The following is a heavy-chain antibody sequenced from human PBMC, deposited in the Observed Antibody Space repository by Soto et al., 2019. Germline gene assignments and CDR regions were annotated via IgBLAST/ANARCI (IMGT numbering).Heavy chain of an antibody. CDR1: GFTFSDFW. Sequence: GGSLRRSCEASGFTFSDFWMSWVRQAPGKGLEWVANIKGDGSEKRYVDSVRGRFTISRDNAKNSVYLQMNSLRADDTALYYCGRDEVRNGVGVGGQGTTVSVS. CDR3: GRDEVRNGVGV. V-gene: IGHV3-7*01. J-gene: IGHJ6*02. CDR2: IKGDGSEK.